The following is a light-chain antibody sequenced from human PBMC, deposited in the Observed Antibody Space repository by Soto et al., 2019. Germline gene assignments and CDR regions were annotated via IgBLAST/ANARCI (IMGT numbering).Light chain of an antibody. CDR1: QTISNW. Sequence: DIQMTQSPSTLSASVGDRVTITCRASQTISNWLAWYQQKPGKAPKVLIFGASTLQSGVPSRFSGSGSGTDFTLTISSLQPEDLGTYYCLQDYSYPRTFGQGTKVDIK. CDR3: LQDYSYPRT. J-gene: IGKJ1*01. V-gene: IGKV1-5*01. CDR2: GAS.